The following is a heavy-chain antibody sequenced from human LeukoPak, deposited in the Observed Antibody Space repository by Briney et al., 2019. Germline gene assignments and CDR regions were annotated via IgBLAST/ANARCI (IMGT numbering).Heavy chain of an antibody. Sequence: SQTLSLTCAISGDSVSSNSAAWNWIRQSPSRGPAWLGRTYYRSKSYNDYAVSVKSRTNINPDTSKNQLCLQLTSVTPEATAVYYCARDSDAFDIWGQRTMVTVSS. CDR3: ARDSDAFDI. J-gene: IGHJ3*02. V-gene: IGHV6-1*01. CDR2: TYYRSKSYN. CDR1: GDSVSSNSAA.